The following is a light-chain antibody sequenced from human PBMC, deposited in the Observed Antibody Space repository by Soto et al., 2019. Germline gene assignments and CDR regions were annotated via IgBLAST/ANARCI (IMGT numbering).Light chain of an antibody. CDR2: GAS. Sequence: MSQSPATVSVSPGERVPLPCRTSHSVNSHVAWYQQKPGQAPRLLLYGASTRATGIPVRYSASGSGTDFTLTISRLEPEDFAVFFCQQYGTSEIIFGQGTRLEIK. V-gene: IGKV3-15*01. CDR3: QQYGTSEII. CDR1: HSVNSH. J-gene: IGKJ5*01.